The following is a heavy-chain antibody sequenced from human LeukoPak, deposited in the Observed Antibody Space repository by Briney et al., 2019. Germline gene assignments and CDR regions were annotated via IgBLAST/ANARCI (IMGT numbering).Heavy chain of an antibody. CDR1: GFTFNSYN. D-gene: IGHD3-9*01. Sequence: GGSLRLSCGASGFTFNSYNMNWVRQAPGKGLEWVSYISSSSSIIYYTDSVKGRFTISRDNAKNSLYLQMNSLRAEDMALYYCAKDFSYDILTGRAFDYWGQGTLVTVSS. V-gene: IGHV3-48*01. J-gene: IGHJ4*02. CDR2: ISSSSSII. CDR3: AKDFSYDILTGRAFDY.